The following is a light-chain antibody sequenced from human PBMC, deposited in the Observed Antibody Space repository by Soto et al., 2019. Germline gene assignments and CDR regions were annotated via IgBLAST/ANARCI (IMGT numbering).Light chain of an antibody. CDR2: GNS. Sequence: QSVLTQPPSVSGAPGQRVTISCTGSSSNIGAGYDVHWYQQLPGTAPKLLIYGNSNRPSGVPDRFSGSKSGTSASLAITGLQAEDEADYYCQSYDSNPSAYYVFGTGTKVTVL. V-gene: IGLV1-40*01. CDR3: QSYDSNPSAYYV. CDR1: SSNIGAGYD. J-gene: IGLJ1*01.